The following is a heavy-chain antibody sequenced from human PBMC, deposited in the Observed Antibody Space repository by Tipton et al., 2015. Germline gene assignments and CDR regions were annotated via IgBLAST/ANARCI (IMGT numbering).Heavy chain of an antibody. V-gene: IGHV1-2*02. CDR2: INPYNGDT. J-gene: IGHJ2*01. D-gene: IGHD2-21*02. CDR1: GYTFTGYY. CDR3: AGGSPQGFCGGDCYSGVDWYFDL. Sequence: QLVQSGAEVKNPGASVKVSCKASGYTFTGYYIQWGRQAPGQRPEWMGWINPYNGDTRFAQKFQGRGTMTRDTSISTAYMELSRLRSDDTAVFYCAGGSPQGFCGGDCYSGVDWYFDLWGRGTLVIVSS.